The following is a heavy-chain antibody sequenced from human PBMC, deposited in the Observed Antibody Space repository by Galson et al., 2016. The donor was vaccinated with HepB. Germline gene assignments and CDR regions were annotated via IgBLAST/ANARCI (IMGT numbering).Heavy chain of an antibody. Sequence: SCKASGSTFTSYDINWVRQATGQGLEWMGWMNPNSGNTGYAQKFQGRVTMTRNTSISTAYMELSSLRSEDTAVYYCARPGRRIAVGGNYGMDVWGQGTTVTVSS. CDR2: MNPNSGNT. D-gene: IGHD6-19*01. CDR3: ARPGRRIAVGGNYGMDV. J-gene: IGHJ6*02. V-gene: IGHV1-8*01. CDR1: GSTFTSYD.